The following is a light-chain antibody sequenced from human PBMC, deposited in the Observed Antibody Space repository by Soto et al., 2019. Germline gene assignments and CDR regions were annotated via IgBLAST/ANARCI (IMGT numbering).Light chain of an antibody. Sequence: EILLTQSPGTLSLSPGERATLSCRASQRVSGNYLAWYQQKPGQAPTLLIYGASSRATGIPDRLSGSGSGTDFTLTISRLEPEDFAVSYCQQYGSSPPWTFGQGTTVEFK. CDR2: GAS. CDR3: QQYGSSPPWT. V-gene: IGKV3-20*01. CDR1: QRVSGNY. J-gene: IGKJ1*01.